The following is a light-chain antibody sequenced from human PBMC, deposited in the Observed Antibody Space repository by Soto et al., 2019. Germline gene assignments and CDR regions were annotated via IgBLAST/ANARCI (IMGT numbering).Light chain of an antibody. CDR1: QSISSW. J-gene: IGKJ1*01. V-gene: IGKV1-5*01. CDR3: QQSTRYWP. Sequence: DIQMTQYPSTLSASVGDRVTITCRASQSISSWLAWYQQKPEKAPKLLIYDASSLESGVPSRFSGSGSGTVFTLSSSSLQADDFATYYCQQSTRYWPFGQGTKVEIK. CDR2: DAS.